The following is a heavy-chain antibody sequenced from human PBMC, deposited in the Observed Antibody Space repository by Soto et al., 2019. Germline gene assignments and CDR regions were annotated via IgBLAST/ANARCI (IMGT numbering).Heavy chain of an antibody. J-gene: IGHJ5*02. CDR1: GFTVSDYF. CDR2: IRSDNSKM. Sequence: GGSLRLSCAASGFTVSDYFMSCVRQAPGKGLEWLSYIRSDNSKMYNADSVKGRFTISRDNAKNSLYLQMTNMDPVDTATYYCAHSTAYYYDSSGYDNWFDPWGQGTLVTVSS. V-gene: IGHV3-11*01. D-gene: IGHD3-22*01. CDR3: AHSTAYYYDSSGYDNWFDP.